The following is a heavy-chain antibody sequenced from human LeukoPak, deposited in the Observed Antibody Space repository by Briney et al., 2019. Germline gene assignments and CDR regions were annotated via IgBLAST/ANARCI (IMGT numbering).Heavy chain of an antibody. J-gene: IGHJ4*02. Sequence: GGSLRLSCAASGFSFSSYAMSWVRQAPGKGLEWVAIISGSGGGTYYADSVKGRFTVSRDFFTSTLDLQMTSLRAEDTAVYYCARFHRVVARQIRGYFDYWGQGTLVTVSS. V-gene: IGHV3-23*01. CDR1: GFSFSSYA. CDR2: ISGSGGGT. D-gene: IGHD2-15*01. CDR3: ARFHRVVARQIRGYFDY.